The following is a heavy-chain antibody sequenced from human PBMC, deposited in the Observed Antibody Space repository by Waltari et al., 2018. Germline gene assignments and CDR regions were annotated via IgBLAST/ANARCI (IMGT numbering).Heavy chain of an antibody. CDR1: GFTVSNHY. CDR3: ATRVVVPGVPGMADY. J-gene: IGHJ4*02. D-gene: IGHD2-2*01. CDR2: IYYNERT. Sequence: EVQLVESGGGMIQPGGSLRLSCAASGFTVSNHYLVWFRQAPGKGLEWVSTIYYNERTDYADSVKGRFTISRDTAKNTLFLQMNSLRADDTAVYYCATRVVVPGVPGMADYWGQGTLVTVSS. V-gene: IGHV3-53*01.